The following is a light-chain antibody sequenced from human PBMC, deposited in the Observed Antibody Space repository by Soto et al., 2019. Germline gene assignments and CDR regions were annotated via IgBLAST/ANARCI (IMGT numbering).Light chain of an antibody. CDR1: RSDVGGYNY. CDR3: SSYTSSSGLDV. CDR2: DVS. V-gene: IGLV2-14*01. Sequence: QSALTQPASVSGSPGQSITISCTGTRSDVGGYNYVSWYQQHPGKAPKLMIYDVSNRPSGVSNRFSGSKSGNTASLTISGLQAEDEADYYCSSYTSSSGLDVFGTGTKLTVL. J-gene: IGLJ1*01.